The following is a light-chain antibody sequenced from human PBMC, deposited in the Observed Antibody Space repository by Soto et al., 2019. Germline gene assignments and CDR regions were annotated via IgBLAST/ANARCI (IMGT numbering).Light chain of an antibody. CDR3: QQYNSYSWT. Sequence: DIQMTQSPSTLSASVGDRVTITCRASQSISNWLAWYQQKPGKAPKLLIYGASSLESGVPSRFSGSGSGTEFTLTISSLQPDDFATYYCQQYNSYSWTFGQGTKVE. CDR2: GAS. J-gene: IGKJ1*01. CDR1: QSISNW. V-gene: IGKV1-5*01.